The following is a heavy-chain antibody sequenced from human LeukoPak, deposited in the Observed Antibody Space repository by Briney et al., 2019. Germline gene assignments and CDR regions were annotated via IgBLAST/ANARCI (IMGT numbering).Heavy chain of an antibody. V-gene: IGHV1-18*04. Sequence: VASVKVSCKASGYTFTGYYMHWVRQAPGQGLEWMGWISAYNGNTNYAQKLQGRVTMTTDTSTSTAYMELRSLRSDDTAVYYCARDILTGYNDAFDIWGQGTMVTVSS. D-gene: IGHD3-9*01. CDR3: ARDILTGYNDAFDI. CDR2: ISAYNGNT. J-gene: IGHJ3*02. CDR1: GYTFTGYY.